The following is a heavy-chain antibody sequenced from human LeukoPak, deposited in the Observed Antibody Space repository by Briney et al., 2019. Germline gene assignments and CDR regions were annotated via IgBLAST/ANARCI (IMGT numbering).Heavy chain of an antibody. D-gene: IGHD1-20*01. CDR1: GYTFTSYD. CDR2: INPNSGNT. V-gene: IGHV1-8*01. J-gene: IGHJ4*02. CDR3: ARGGSITGTKGFFGY. Sequence: ASVKVSCKASGYTFTSYDISWVRQATGQGLEWMGWINPNSGNTDYAQKFQGRVTMTRNTSISTAYMELSSLRSEDTAVYHCARGGSITGTKGFFGYWGQGTLVTVSS.